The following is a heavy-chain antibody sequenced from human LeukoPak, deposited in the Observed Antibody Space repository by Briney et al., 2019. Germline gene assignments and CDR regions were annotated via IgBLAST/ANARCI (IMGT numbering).Heavy chain of an antibody. J-gene: IGHJ4*02. D-gene: IGHD2-21*01. CDR1: GFTFSSYG. Sequence: PGRSLRLSCAASGFTFSSYGMHWVRQAPGKGLEWVAVVSYDGSKYYADSVKGRFTISRDNSENTLYLQMSSLRAEDTAVYYCAKDLNRGLPDYWGQGTLVTVSS. CDR3: AKDLNRGLPDY. V-gene: IGHV3-30*18. CDR2: VSYDGSK.